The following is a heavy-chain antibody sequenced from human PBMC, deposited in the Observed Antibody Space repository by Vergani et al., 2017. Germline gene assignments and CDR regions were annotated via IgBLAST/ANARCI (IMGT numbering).Heavy chain of an antibody. V-gene: IGHV4-61*08. CDR1: GGSISSGDYY. Sequence: QLQLQESGPGLVKPSETLSLTCTVSGGSISSGDYYWSWIRQPPGKGLEWIGYIYYSGSTNYNPSLKSRVTISVDTSKNQFSLKLSSVTAADTAVYYCARVAHTAMAPFDYWGQGTLVTVSS. J-gene: IGHJ4*02. D-gene: IGHD5-18*01. CDR3: ARVAHTAMAPFDY. CDR2: IYYSGST.